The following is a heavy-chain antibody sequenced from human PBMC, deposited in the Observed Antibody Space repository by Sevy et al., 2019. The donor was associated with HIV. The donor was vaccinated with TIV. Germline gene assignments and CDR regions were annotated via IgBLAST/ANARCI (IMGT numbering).Heavy chain of an antibody. Sequence: GGSLRLSCAASGFTFSSHWLSWVRQAPGKGLEWVVSIKDDGSEKYYVDSVKGRFTIPRDNAKNSLYLQMNSLRAEDTAVYYCARDRPKYYFDYWGQGTLVTVSS. CDR3: ARDRPKYYFDY. V-gene: IGHV3-7*01. CDR1: GFTFSSHW. CDR2: IKDDGSEK. J-gene: IGHJ4*02.